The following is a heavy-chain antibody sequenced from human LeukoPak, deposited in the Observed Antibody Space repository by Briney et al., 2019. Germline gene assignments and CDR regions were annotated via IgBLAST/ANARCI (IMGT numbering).Heavy chain of an antibody. D-gene: IGHD3-3*01. Sequence: GRSLRLSCAASGFTFDDYAMHWVRQAPGKGLEWVSGISWNSGSIGYADSVKGRFTISRDNAKNSLYLQMNSLRAEDTASYYCAKDIGLYDFWSGYYTFDYWGQGTLVTVSS. J-gene: IGHJ4*02. CDR3: AKDIGLYDFWSGYYTFDY. V-gene: IGHV3-9*01. CDR1: GFTFDDYA. CDR2: ISWNSGSI.